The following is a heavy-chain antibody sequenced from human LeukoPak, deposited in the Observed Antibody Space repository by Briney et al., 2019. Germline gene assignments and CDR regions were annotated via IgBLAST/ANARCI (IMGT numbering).Heavy chain of an antibody. V-gene: IGHV1-2*02. CDR1: GYTFTGYY. J-gene: IGHJ6*02. CDR3: ARDGGSSGMDV. Sequence: ASVKVSCKASGYTFTGYYMHWVRQAPGQGLEWMGWINPNSGGTNYAQEFQGRVTMTRDTSISTAYMELSRLRSDDTAVYYCARDGGSSGMDVWGQGTTVTVSS. D-gene: IGHD3-10*01. CDR2: INPNSGGT.